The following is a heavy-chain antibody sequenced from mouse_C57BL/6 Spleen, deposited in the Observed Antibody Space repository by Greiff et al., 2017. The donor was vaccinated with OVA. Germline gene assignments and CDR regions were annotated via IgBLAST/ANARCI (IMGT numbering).Heavy chain of an antibody. Sequence: VQLQQPGAELVMPGASVKLSCKASGYTFTSYWMHWVKQRPGQGLEWIGEIDPSDSYTNYNQKFKGKSTLTVDKSSSTAYMQLSSLTSEDSAVEYCARAIGTTVVAPEVWGTGTTVTVSS. V-gene: IGHV1-69*01. CDR1: GYTFTSYW. CDR2: IDPSDSYT. D-gene: IGHD1-1*01. CDR3: ARAIGTTVVAPEV. J-gene: IGHJ1*03.